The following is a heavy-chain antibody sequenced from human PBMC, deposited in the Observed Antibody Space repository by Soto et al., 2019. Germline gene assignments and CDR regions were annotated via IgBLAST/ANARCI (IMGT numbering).Heavy chain of an antibody. CDR2: TNHSGTT. CDR3: ARGRIALWFGELRYYYGMDV. CDR1: GGSFSGYY. J-gene: IGHJ6*02. Sequence: SETLSLTCAVYGGSFSGYYWSWIRQPPGKGLEWIGKTNHSGTTNYHPSLKSRVTISVDTSKNQFSLKLSSVTAADTAVYYCARGRIALWFGELRYYYGMDVWGQGTTVTVSS. V-gene: IGHV4-34*01. D-gene: IGHD3-10*01.